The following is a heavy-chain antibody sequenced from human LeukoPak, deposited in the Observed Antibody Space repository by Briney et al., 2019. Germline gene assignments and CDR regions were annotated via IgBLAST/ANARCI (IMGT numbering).Heavy chain of an antibody. Sequence: TGGSLRLSGAASGFTFSSYGMHWVRQAPGKGLEWVAVISYDGSNKYYADSVKGRFTISRDNSKNTLYLQMNSLRAEDTAVYYCEGGALDYWGQGTLVTVSS. D-gene: IGHD3-16*01. CDR2: ISYDGSNK. V-gene: IGHV3-30*03. CDR3: EGGALDY. J-gene: IGHJ4*02. CDR1: GFTFSSYG.